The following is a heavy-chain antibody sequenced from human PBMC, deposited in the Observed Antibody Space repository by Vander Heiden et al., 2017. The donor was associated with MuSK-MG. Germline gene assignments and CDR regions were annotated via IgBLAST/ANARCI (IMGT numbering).Heavy chain of an antibody. Sequence: EVQLVESGGGLVQPGGSLRPSCAASGFTFSSYSMNWVRQAPGKGLEWVSYISSSSSTIYYADSVKGRFTISRDNAKNSLYLQMNSLRDEDTAVYYCARDLERFYSGWLHPFDYWGQGTLVTVSS. CDR2: ISSSSSTI. V-gene: IGHV3-48*02. D-gene: IGHD6-19*01. J-gene: IGHJ4*02. CDR1: GFTFSSYS. CDR3: ARDLERFYSGWLHPFDY.